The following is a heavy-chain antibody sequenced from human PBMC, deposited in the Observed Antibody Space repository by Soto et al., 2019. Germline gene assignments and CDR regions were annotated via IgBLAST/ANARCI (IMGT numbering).Heavy chain of an antibody. J-gene: IGHJ5*02. Sequence: PSETLSLTCTVSGGSISSYYWSWIRQPPGKGLEWIGYIYYSGSTNYNPSLKSRVTISVDTSKNQFSLKLSSVTAADTAVYYCARDIGSGTLQSGNWFDPWGQGTLVTVSS. D-gene: IGHD3-10*01. CDR1: GGSISSYY. CDR2: IYYSGST. V-gene: IGHV4-59*01. CDR3: ARDIGSGTLQSGNWFDP.